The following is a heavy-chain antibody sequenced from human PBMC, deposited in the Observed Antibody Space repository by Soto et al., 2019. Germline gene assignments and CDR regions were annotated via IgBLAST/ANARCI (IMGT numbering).Heavy chain of an antibody. Sequence: GGSLRLSCAASGFTFDDYAMHWVRQAPGKGLEWVSGISWNSGSIGYADSVKGRFTISRDNAKNSLYLQMNSLRAEDTALYYCAKDRRGSGSYFGAFDIWGQGTMVTVSS. V-gene: IGHV3-9*01. D-gene: IGHD3-10*01. CDR2: ISWNSGSI. J-gene: IGHJ3*02. CDR3: AKDRRGSGSYFGAFDI. CDR1: GFTFDDYA.